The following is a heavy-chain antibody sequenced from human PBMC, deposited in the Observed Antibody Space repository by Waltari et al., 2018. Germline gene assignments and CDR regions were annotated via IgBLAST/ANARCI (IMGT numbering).Heavy chain of an antibody. CDR3: ARAANFWSGYYEGDDY. Sequence: HVQLVQSGAEVKNPRSSVQVSCKASGGTFSSYAISWVRQAPGQGLEWMGGIIPIFGTANYAQKFQGRVTITADESTSTAYMELSSLRSEDTAVYYCARAANFWSGYYEGDDYWGQGTLVTVSS. D-gene: IGHD3-3*01. J-gene: IGHJ4*02. V-gene: IGHV1-69*01. CDR1: GGTFSSYA. CDR2: IIPIFGTA.